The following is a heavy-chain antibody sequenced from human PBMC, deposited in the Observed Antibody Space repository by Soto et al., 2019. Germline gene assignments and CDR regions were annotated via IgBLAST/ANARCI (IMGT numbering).Heavy chain of an antibody. Sequence: QVQLVQSGAEVKKPGSSVKVSCKASGGTFSSYAISWVRQAPGQGLEWMGGIIPIFGTANYARKFQGRVTITADESTSTAYMELSSLRSEDTAVYYCARVNTYYYDSSGYYTADYWGQGTLVTVSS. CDR3: ARVNTYYYDSSGYYTADY. CDR1: GGTFSSYA. J-gene: IGHJ4*02. CDR2: IIPIFGTA. D-gene: IGHD3-22*01. V-gene: IGHV1-69*12.